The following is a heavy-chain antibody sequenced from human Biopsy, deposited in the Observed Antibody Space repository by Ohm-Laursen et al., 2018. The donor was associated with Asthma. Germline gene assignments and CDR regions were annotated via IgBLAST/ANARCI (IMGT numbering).Heavy chain of an antibody. Sequence: LRLSCSASGFTFSSYGMHWVRQAPGKGLEWMGSISYTGSAYHNPSLKSRVTISVDTSKNHFSLKLSSVTAADTAVYYCARHWDWGSFFDYWGQGTPVTVSS. D-gene: IGHD7-27*01. CDR2: ISYTGSA. CDR1: GFTFSSYG. J-gene: IGHJ4*02. CDR3: ARHWDWGSFFDY. V-gene: IGHV4-39*01.